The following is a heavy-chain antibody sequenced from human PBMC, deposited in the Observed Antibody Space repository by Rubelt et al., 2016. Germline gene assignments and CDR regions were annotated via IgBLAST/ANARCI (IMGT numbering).Heavy chain of an antibody. J-gene: IGHJ4*02. CDR1: GGSISSYY. Sequence: QVQLQESGPGLVKPSETLSLTCTVSGGSISSYYWSWIRQPPGKGLEWIGEINHSGSTNYNPSLKSRVTISVDTAKNQFSLKLSSVTAADTAVYYCARARNYDFWSGYYRSYYFDYWGQGTLVTVSS. CDR3: ARARNYDFWSGYYRSYYFDY. V-gene: IGHV4-59*12. D-gene: IGHD3-3*01. CDR2: INHSGST.